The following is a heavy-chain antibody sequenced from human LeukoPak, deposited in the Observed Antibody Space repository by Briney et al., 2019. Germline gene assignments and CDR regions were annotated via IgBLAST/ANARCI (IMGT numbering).Heavy chain of an antibody. D-gene: IGHD3-22*01. V-gene: IGHV1-18*01. J-gene: IGHJ4*02. Sequence: ASVKVSCKASGYTFTSYGISWVRQAPGQGLEWMGWISVYNGNTNYAQKLQGRVTMTTDTSTSTAYMELRSLRSDDTAVYYCARAGEYDSSGPHDYWGQGTLVTVSS. CDR3: ARAGEYDSSGPHDY. CDR1: GYTFTSYG. CDR2: ISVYNGNT.